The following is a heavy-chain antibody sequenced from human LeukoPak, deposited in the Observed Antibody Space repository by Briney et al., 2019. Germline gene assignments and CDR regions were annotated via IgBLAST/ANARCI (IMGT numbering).Heavy chain of an antibody. Sequence: PSETLSLTCTVSSGSISSYYWSWIRQPPGKGLEWIGYVYYSGSANYNPSLKSRVTISVDTSKNQFSLKLSSVTAADAAVYYCARGPGSGTYWAFDYWGQGTLDTVSS. CDR2: VYYSGSA. D-gene: IGHD1-26*01. V-gene: IGHV4-59*01. J-gene: IGHJ4*02. CDR3: ARGPGSGTYWAFDY. CDR1: SGSISSYY.